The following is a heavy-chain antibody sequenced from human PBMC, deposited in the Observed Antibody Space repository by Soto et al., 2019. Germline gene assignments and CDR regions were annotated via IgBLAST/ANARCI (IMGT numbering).Heavy chain of an antibody. D-gene: IGHD3-10*02. Sequence: PSETLSLTCTVSGGSISSTSYFWGWIRQPPGKGLEWIGSIHSTGNTYYNPSLKSRVTISVDTSKNQFSLKLNSVTAADTAVYYCARALMFYDYWGQGTLVTV. J-gene: IGHJ4*02. V-gene: IGHV4-39*01. CDR1: GGSISSTSYF. CDR3: ARALMFYDY. CDR2: IHSTGNT.